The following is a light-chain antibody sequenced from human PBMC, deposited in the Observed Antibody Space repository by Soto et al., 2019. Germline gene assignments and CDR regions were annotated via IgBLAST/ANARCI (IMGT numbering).Light chain of an antibody. Sequence: EAVMTQSPGTLSVSAGDRASLSCRASQSVSANLAWYQQTPGQAPRLLIHGASTRATGIPARFSGSGSGTEFTLTISSLQSEDFAFYYCQQYNDWPRTFGQGTKVDIK. CDR1: QSVSAN. CDR3: QQYNDWPRT. V-gene: IGKV3-15*01. CDR2: GAS. J-gene: IGKJ1*01.